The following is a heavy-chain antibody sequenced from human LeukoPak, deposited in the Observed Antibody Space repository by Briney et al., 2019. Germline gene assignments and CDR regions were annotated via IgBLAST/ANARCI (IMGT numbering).Heavy chain of an antibody. Sequence: SVKVSCKASGGTFSSYAISWVRQAPGQGLEWMGRIIPIFGTANYAQKFQGRVTITADKSTSTAYMELSSLRSEDTAVYYCARGGRSTSTSSLNWFDPWGQGTLVTVSS. CDR3: ARGGRSTSTSSLNWFDP. D-gene: IGHD2-2*01. CDR1: GGTFSSYA. V-gene: IGHV1-69*06. J-gene: IGHJ5*02. CDR2: IIPIFGTA.